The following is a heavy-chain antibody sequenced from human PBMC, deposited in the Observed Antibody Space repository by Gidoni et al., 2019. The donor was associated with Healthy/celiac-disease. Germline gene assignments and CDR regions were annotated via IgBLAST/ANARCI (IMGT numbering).Heavy chain of an antibody. CDR3: ARHRWNFGWLLSGFFDY. D-gene: IGHD3-3*01. J-gene: IGHJ4*02. CDR2: FYYGGST. Sequence: QLQLQESGPGLVKPSETLSLTCTVSGGSISSSSYYWGWIRQPPGKGLEWIGSFYYGGSTYSNPSLKSRVTISVATSKNQFSLKLSSVTAADTAVYYCARHRWNFGWLLSGFFDYWGQGTLVTVSS. CDR1: GGSISSSSYY. V-gene: IGHV4-39*01.